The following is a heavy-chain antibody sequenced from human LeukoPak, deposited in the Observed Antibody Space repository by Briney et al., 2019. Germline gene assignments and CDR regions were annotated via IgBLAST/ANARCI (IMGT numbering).Heavy chain of an antibody. CDR3: AKRQRNDQQVVQRIDY. CDR2: ISGSGDTT. CDR1: RFTFSTYA. Sequence: QPGGSLRLSCTASRFTFSTYAMSWVRQAPGKGLEWVSSISGSGDTTYYTGSVKGWFTISRDNSKNALYLQMSSLRAEDTAVYYCAKRQRNDQQVVQRIDYWGQGTLVTVSS. D-gene: IGHD2-2*01. V-gene: IGHV3-23*01. J-gene: IGHJ4*02.